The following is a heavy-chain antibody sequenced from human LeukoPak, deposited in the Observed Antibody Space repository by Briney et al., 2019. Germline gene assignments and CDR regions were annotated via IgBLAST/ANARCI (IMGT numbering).Heavy chain of an antibody. D-gene: IGHD3-22*01. V-gene: IGHV4-34*01. CDR1: GGSFSGYY. J-gene: IGHJ4*02. CDR2: INHSGST. Sequence: PSETLSLTCAVYGGSFSGYYWSWIRQPPGKGLEWIGEINHSGSTNYNPSLKSRVTISVDKSKNQFSLKLSSVTAADTAVYYCARFSYDSSGYWRGIFDYWGQGTLVTVSS. CDR3: ARFSYDSSGYWRGIFDY.